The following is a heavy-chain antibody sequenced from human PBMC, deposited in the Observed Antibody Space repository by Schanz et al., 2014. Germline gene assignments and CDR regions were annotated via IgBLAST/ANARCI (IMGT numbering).Heavy chain of an antibody. CDR1: GFTFSSYT. CDR2: ISSTSTYL. CDR3: ARDVYRSGRPFDL. V-gene: IGHV3-21*01. J-gene: IGHJ5*02. D-gene: IGHD5-18*01. Sequence: VQLVESGGGLVKPGDSLRLSCAASGFTFSSYTMKWVRQAPGKGLEWVSSISSTSTYLYYADSVKGRFTISRDSARNSLYLQMSSLRAEDTAIYFCARDVYRSGRPFDLWGQGTLVTVSS.